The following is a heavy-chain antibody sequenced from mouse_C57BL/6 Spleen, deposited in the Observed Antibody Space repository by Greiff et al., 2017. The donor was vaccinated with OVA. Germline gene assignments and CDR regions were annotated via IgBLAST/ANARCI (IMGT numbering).Heavy chain of an antibody. CDR2: IYPRSGNT. V-gene: IGHV1-81*01. CDR3: AFRDYYGSSWGDYYAMDY. D-gene: IGHD1-1*01. CDR1: GYTFTSYG. Sequence: VQLQQSGAELARPGASVKLSCKASGYTFTSYGISWVKQRTGQGLEWIGEIYPRSGNTYYNEKFKGKATLTADKSSSTAYMGLRSLTSEDSAVYFWAFRDYYGSSWGDYYAMDYWGQGTSVTVSS. J-gene: IGHJ4*01.